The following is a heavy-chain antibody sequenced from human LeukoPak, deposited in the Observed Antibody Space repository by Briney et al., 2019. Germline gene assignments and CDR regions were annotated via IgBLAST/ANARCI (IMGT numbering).Heavy chain of an antibody. Sequence: GGSLRLSCAASGFTFSSYAMHWVRQAPGKGLEWVAVISYDGSSKYYADSVKGRFTISRDNSKNTLYLQMNSLRAEDTAVYYCARSQLGRSHLPEQFDPWGQGTLVTVSP. CDR1: GFTFSSYA. V-gene: IGHV3-30-3*01. CDR2: ISYDGSSK. J-gene: IGHJ5*02. D-gene: IGHD1-1*01. CDR3: ARSQLGRSHLPEQFDP.